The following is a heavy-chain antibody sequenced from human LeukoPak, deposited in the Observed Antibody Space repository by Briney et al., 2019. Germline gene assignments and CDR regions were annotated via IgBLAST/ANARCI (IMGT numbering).Heavy chain of an antibody. J-gene: IGHJ6*04. V-gene: IGHV3-20*04. CDR1: GFTFDDYG. CDR3: ARWASKGGMDV. Sequence: GXXLRLSCAASGFTFDDYGMSWVRHVSGKGLEWVSGINWNGGSTVYADSVKGRFNISRDNAKNSLYLQMNSLRAEDTALYYCARWASKGGMDVWGKGTTVTVSS. CDR2: INWNGGST. D-gene: IGHD3-16*01.